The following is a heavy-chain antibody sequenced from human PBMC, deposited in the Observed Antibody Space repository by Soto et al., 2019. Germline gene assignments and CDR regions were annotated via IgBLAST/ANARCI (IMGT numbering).Heavy chain of an antibody. J-gene: IGHJ5*02. Sequence: GGSLRLSCAASGFTFSSYGMHWVRQAPGKGLEWVAVISYDGSNKYYADSVKGRFTISRDNSKNTLYLQMNSLRAEDTAVYYCAKGYLFALELTRDWFDPWGQGTLVTVSS. CDR1: GFTFSSYG. D-gene: IGHD1-7*01. V-gene: IGHV3-30*18. CDR3: AKGYLFALELTRDWFDP. CDR2: ISYDGSNK.